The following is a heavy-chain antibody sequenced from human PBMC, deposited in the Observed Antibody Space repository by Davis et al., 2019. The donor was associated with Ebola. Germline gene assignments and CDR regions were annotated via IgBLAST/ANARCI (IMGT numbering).Heavy chain of an antibody. D-gene: IGHD3-16*01. CDR3: ARVWGAPREYYYYYYGMDV. Sequence: MPSETLSLTCTVSGGSISSSSYYWSWIRQPPGKGLEWIGEINHSGSTNYNPSLKSRATISVDTSKNQFSLKLSSVTAADTAVYYCARVWGAPREYYYYYYGMDVWGQGTTVTVSS. CDR2: INHSGST. J-gene: IGHJ6*02. CDR1: GGSISSSSYY. V-gene: IGHV4-39*07.